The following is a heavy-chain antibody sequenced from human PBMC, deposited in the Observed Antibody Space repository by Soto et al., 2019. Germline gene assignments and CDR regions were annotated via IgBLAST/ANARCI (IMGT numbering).Heavy chain of an antibody. CDR2: ISNDEIYK. Sequence: GASVKVSCTASGYTFRSYAMHWVRQAPGKGLEWVSIISNDEIYKYYADSVKGRFTISRDNSKNSLYLQMNSLRDEDTAVYYCARDEYDSSGKPNWGQGTLVTVSS. V-gene: IGHV3-30-3*01. J-gene: IGHJ4*02. CDR1: GYTFRSYA. D-gene: IGHD3-22*01. CDR3: ARDEYDSSGKPN.